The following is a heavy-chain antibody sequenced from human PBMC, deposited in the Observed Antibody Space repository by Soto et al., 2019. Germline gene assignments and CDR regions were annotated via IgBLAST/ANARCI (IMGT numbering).Heavy chain of an antibody. Sequence: QIHLVQPGAEVRKPGASVNVSCKTSGYIFTNYGVSWVRQAPGEGLEVVGWISGYNGYPKYGQRFQGRVTLSTDTSTTTGYMELRNLRSADTAVYYCARGSSGALYDYWGQGTLLTVSS. CDR2: ISGYNGYP. V-gene: IGHV1-18*04. J-gene: IGHJ4*02. CDR1: GYIFTNYG. CDR3: ARGSSGALYDY.